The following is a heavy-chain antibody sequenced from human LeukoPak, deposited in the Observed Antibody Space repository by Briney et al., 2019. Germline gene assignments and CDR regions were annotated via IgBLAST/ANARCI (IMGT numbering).Heavy chain of an antibody. Sequence: GEYLKISCKGSGYSFTSYWIGWVRQMPGKGLEWMGIIYPGDSDTRYSPSFQGQVTISADKSISTAYLQWSSLKASDTAMYYCVRVGGYYDRWRNNWFDPWGQGTLVTVSS. V-gene: IGHV5-51*01. CDR2: IYPGDSDT. J-gene: IGHJ5*02. D-gene: IGHD3-10*02. CDR1: GYSFTSYW. CDR3: VRVGGYYDRWRNNWFDP.